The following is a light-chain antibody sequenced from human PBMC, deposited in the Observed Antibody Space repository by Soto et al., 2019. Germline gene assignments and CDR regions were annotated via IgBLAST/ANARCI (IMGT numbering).Light chain of an antibody. CDR2: RAS. Sequence: DIQMTQSPSTLSASVGDSVIITCRASQSISDCLAWYQQKPGKAPKLLIYRASSLESGVPSRFSGSGSGTEFTLTISSLQPDEFASYYCLQYNSYWTFGQGTKVEI. CDR3: LQYNSYWT. J-gene: IGKJ1*01. V-gene: IGKV1-5*03. CDR1: QSISDC.